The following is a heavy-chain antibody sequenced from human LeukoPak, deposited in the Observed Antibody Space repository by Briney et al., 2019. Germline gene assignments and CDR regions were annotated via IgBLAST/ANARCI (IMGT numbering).Heavy chain of an antibody. CDR2: ISNDGNNK. CDR1: GFSCNSYP. D-gene: IGHD3-10*01. Sequence: GGSLRLSCAASGFSCNSYPMHWVRQAPGKGREWVAVISNDGNNKYYADSVKGRFTISRDNSNNTLSLQMNGLRVEDTAVYYCARPDDSESFYRANHYWGRGTLVTVS. CDR3: ARPDDSESFYRANHY. V-gene: IGHV3-30*04. J-gene: IGHJ4*02.